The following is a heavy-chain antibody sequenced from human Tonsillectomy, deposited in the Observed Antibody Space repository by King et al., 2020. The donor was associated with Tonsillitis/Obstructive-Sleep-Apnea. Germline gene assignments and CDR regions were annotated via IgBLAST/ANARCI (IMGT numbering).Heavy chain of an antibody. CDR3: ARGIPDMALVSAATLFDH. CDR1: GRSFSGYY. J-gene: IGHJ4*02. CDR2: INHSGRT. Sequence: VQLQQWGAGLLKPSETLSLTCAVNGRSFSGYYWSWIRQSPGKGLEWIGEINHSGRTNYNPSLKSRVTISVDTSKNQFSLKLSSVTAADTAVFYCARGIPDMALVSAATLFDHWGQGALVTVSS. V-gene: IGHV4-34*01. D-gene: IGHD2-15*01.